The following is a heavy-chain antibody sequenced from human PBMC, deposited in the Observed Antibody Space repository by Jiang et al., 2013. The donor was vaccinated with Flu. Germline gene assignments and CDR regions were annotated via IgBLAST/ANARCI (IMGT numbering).Heavy chain of an antibody. CDR2: IYYSGST. CDR3: ARDRGLRNFYGMDV. V-gene: IGHV4-59*01. D-gene: IGHD4-17*01. CDR1: GGSISSYY. Sequence: TLSLTCTVSGGSISSYYWSWIRQPPGKGLEWIGYIYYSGSTNYNPSLKSRVTISVDTSKNQFSLKLSSVTAADTAVYYCARDRGLRNFYGMDVWGKGTTVTVSS. J-gene: IGHJ6*04.